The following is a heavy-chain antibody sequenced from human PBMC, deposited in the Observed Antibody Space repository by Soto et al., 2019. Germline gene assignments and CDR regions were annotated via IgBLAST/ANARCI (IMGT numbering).Heavy chain of an antibody. CDR2: THHSRGT. D-gene: IGHD6-13*01. V-gene: IGHV4-4*02. J-gene: IGHJ4*01. CDR1: GDSIIVTHW. CDR3: ARYSAASGTYYFDY. Sequence: PSETLSLTCAVSGDSIIVTHWWSWVRRPPGKGLEFIGETHHSRGTNYNPSLRSRVTMSLDKSKNQLSLILYSVTAADTGVYYCARYSAASGTYYFDYWGQGTLVTVSS.